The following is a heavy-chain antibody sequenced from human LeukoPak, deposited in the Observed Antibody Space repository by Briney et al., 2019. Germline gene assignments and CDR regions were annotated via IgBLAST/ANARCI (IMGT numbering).Heavy chain of an antibody. D-gene: IGHD6-19*01. J-gene: IGHJ5*02. Sequence: PGGSLRLSCAASGFTVSSNYMSWVRQAPGKGLEWVSVIYSGGSTYYADSVKGRFTISRDNSKNTLCLQMNSLRAEDTAVYYCARNPSSGWYVGALDPWGQGTLVTVSS. CDR3: ARNPSSGWYVGALDP. V-gene: IGHV3-53*01. CDR2: IYSGGST. CDR1: GFTVSSNY.